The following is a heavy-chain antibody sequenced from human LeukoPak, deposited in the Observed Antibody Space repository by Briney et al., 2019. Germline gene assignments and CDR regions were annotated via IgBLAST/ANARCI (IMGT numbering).Heavy chain of an antibody. J-gene: IGHJ3*02. CDR2: IWNDGSNK. CDR3: AKDYSRDGYYADTFHI. V-gene: IGHV3-33*06. Sequence: GGSLRLSCEASGFTFSTYGMHWVRQAPGKGLEWVAVIWNDGSNKYYADSVKGRFTISRDNFKNTLYLQMNSLRVEDTAVYYCAKDYSRDGYYADTFHIWGQGTMVTVSS. CDR1: GFTFSTYG. D-gene: IGHD3-3*01.